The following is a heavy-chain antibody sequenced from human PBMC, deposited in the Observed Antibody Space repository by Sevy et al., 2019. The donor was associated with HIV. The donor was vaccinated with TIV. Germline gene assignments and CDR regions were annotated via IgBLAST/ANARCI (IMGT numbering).Heavy chain of an antibody. J-gene: IGHJ4*02. V-gene: IGHV3-11*01. CDR1: GFTFSDYY. Sequence: GGSLRLSCEASGFTFSDYYMSWIRQAPGKGLEWISYISGSSSAIVYAEPVKGRFAISRNNAKNSLYLHMDNLRAEYTAVYFCVGRPYSSAYSWSYHFDYWGQGTLVTVSS. CDR3: VGRPYSSAYSWSYHFDY. D-gene: IGHD3-16*01. CDR2: ISGSSSAI.